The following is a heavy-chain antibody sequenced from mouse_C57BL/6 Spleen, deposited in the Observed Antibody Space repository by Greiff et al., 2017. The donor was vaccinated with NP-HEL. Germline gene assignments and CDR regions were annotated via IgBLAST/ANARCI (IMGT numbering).Heavy chain of an antibody. V-gene: IGHV2-2*01. D-gene: IGHD2-1*01. Sequence: QVQLKESGPGLVQPSQSLSITCTVSGFSLTTYGVHWVRQSPGKGLEWLGVIWSGGNTDYNAAFISRLSISKDNSKSQVFFKMNSLQADDTAIYYCARNRGISYGNQDWYFDVWGTGTTVTVSS. J-gene: IGHJ1*03. CDR3: ARNRGISYGNQDWYFDV. CDR1: GFSLTTYG. CDR2: IWSGGNT.